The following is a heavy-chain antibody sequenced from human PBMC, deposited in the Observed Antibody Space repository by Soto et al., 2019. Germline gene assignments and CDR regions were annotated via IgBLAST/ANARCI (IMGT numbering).Heavy chain of an antibody. J-gene: IGHJ4*02. CDR3: AKVYTVDHPTLAN. D-gene: IGHD6-19*01. CDR2: IKSKPGGETR. CDR1: GFNFYYAW. Sequence: EVQLVESGGGLVKPGGSLRLSCATSGFNFYYAWMTWVRQAPGKGLEWVGRIKSKPGGETRDYATPVKGRFTISRDDSRNTVFLQMDSLKTEDIAVYYRAKVYTVDHPTLANWGQGTLVTVSP. V-gene: IGHV3-15*01.